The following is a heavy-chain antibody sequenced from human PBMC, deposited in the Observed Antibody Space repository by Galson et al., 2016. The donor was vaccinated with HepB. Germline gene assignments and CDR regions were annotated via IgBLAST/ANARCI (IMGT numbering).Heavy chain of an antibody. V-gene: IGHV4-61*02. D-gene: IGHD3-3*01. CDR2: IYTSGST. CDR1: GGSISSGSYY. Sequence: TLSLTCTVSGGSISSGSYYWSWIRQPAGRGLEWIGRIYTSGSTNYNPSLKSRVTISVDTSKTQFSLQLSHVTAADTAVYYCARVGGRRFLEWLPHNYFDSWGQGTLVTVSS. CDR3: ARVGGRRFLEWLPHNYFDS. J-gene: IGHJ4*02.